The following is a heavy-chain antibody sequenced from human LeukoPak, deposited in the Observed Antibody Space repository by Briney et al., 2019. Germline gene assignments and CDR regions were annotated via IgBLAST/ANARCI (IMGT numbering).Heavy chain of an antibody. Sequence: SETLSLTCAVSGYSISSGYYWGWIRQPPGKGLEWIGSIYHNGSTYYNPSLKSRVTISVDTSKNQFSLKLSSVTAADTAVYYCARPYYDFWSGFDAFDIWGQGTMVTVSS. J-gene: IGHJ3*02. CDR2: IYHNGST. CDR1: GYSISSGYY. CDR3: ARPYYDFWSGFDAFDI. D-gene: IGHD3-3*01. V-gene: IGHV4-38-2*01.